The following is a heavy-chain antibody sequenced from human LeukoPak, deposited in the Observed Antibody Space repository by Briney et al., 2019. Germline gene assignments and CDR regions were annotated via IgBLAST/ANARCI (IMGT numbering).Heavy chain of an antibody. CDR2: INHSGST. CDR1: GGSISSSNW. Sequence: SETLSLTCAVSGGSISSSNWWSWVRQPPGKGLEWIGEINHSGSTNYNPSLKSRVTISVDTSKNQFSLKLSSVTAADTAVYYCARTRTGTRPFDPWGQGTLVTVSS. V-gene: IGHV4-4*02. D-gene: IGHD1-14*01. J-gene: IGHJ5*02. CDR3: ARTRTGTRPFDP.